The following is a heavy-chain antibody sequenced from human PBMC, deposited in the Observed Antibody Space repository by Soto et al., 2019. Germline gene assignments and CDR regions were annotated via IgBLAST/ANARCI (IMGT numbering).Heavy chain of an antibody. J-gene: IGHJ4*02. CDR2: IGDTGTFI. CDR3: XXXXXXXXXGYSDY. Sequence: EVQLVESGGGLVKPGGSLRLSCVGSAFIFSDHSMNWVRQAPGKGLEWVTSIGDTGTFIYYADSVKGRFTISRDNAXXXXXXXXXXXXXXXXXXXXXXXXXXXXXXGYSDYWGQGTLVTVSS. D-gene: IGHD4-4*01. CDR1: AFIFSDHS. V-gene: IGHV3-21*01.